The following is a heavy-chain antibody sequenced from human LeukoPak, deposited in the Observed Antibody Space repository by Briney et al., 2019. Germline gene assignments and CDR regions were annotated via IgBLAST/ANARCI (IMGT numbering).Heavy chain of an antibody. CDR3: ARQGATSGFYGMDA. CDR2: IKSKSEGATS. CDR1: GFTFSNYW. D-gene: IGHD1-26*01. J-gene: IGHJ6*02. Sequence: GGSLRLSCAASGFTFSNYWIHWVRQAPGKGLEWVGLIKSKSEGATSDYAAPVKGRFTISRDDSKNTLYLQTNSLKAEDTAVYYCARQGATSGFYGMDAWGQGTTVTVSS. V-gene: IGHV3-15*01.